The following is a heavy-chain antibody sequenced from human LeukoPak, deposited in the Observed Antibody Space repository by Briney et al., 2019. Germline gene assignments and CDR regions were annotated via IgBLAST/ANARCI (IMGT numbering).Heavy chain of an antibody. Sequence: GGSLRLSCAASGFTFSSYAMSWVRQAPGKGMEWVSAISGSGGSTNYADSVKGRFTISRDNSKNTLYLQMNSLRAEDTAVYYCALYSSSWYSPFDYWGQGTLVTVSS. CDR2: ISGSGGST. D-gene: IGHD6-13*01. V-gene: IGHV3-23*01. CDR1: GFTFSSYA. CDR3: ALYSSSWYSPFDY. J-gene: IGHJ4*02.